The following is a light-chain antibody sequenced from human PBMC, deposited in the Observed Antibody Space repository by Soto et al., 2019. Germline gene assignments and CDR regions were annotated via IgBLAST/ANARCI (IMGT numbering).Light chain of an antibody. CDR3: AAWDDSLNGRV. Sequence: QSVLTQPPSASGTPGQRVTILCSGSNSNIGSNTVNWYQQLPGTAPKLLIYYDNLRPSGVPDRISGSKSGTSASLAISGLQSDDEADYYCAAWDDSLNGRVFGTGTKLTVL. CDR1: NSNIGSNT. V-gene: IGLV1-44*01. CDR2: YDN. J-gene: IGLJ1*01.